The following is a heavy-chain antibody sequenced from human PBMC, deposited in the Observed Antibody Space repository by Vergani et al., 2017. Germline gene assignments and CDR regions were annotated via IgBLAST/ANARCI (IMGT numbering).Heavy chain of an antibody. D-gene: IGHD3-16*01. Sequence: EVQLVESGGGLVQPGGSLRLSCAASVFTFSSYSMNWVRQAPGKGLEWVSYISSSSSTIYYADSVKGRFTISRDNAKNSLYLQMNSLRAEDTAVYYCARGGARLLCDYWGQGTLVTVSS. V-gene: IGHV3-48*01. CDR2: ISSSSSTI. CDR1: VFTFSSYS. CDR3: ARGGARLLCDY. J-gene: IGHJ4*02.